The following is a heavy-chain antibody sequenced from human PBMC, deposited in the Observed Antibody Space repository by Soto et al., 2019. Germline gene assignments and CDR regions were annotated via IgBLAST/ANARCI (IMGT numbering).Heavy chain of an antibody. CDR3: ARDISPYSSSWYVAFDI. J-gene: IGHJ3*02. CDR1: GYTFTSYA. CDR2: INAGNGNT. D-gene: IGHD6-13*01. V-gene: IGHV1-3*01. Sequence: GASVKVSCKASGYTFTSYAMHWVRQAPGQRLEWMGWINAGNGNTKYSQKFQGRVTITRDTSASTAYMELSSLRSEDTAVYYCARDISPYSSSWYVAFDIWGQGTMVTVSS.